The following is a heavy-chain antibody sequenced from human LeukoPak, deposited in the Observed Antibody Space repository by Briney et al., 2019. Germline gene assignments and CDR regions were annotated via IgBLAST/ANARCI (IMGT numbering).Heavy chain of an antibody. V-gene: IGHV1-2*02. J-gene: IGHJ6*02. CDR1: GYTFSGYY. D-gene: IGHD3-3*01. Sequence: ASVKVSCKASGYTFSGYYMHWVRQAPGQGLEWMGWINPNSGGTNYAQKFQGRVTMTRDTSISTAYMELSRLRSDDTAVYYCATGGGRFLEWSPLNYYYGMDVWGQGTTVTVSS. CDR3: ATGGGRFLEWSPLNYYYGMDV. CDR2: INPNSGGT.